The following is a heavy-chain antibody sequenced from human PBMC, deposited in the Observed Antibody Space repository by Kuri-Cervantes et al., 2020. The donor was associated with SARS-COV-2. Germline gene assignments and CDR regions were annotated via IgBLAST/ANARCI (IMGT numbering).Heavy chain of an antibody. CDR1: GGSISSGSYY. D-gene: IGHD1-26*01. V-gene: IGHV4-61*09. Sequence: SETLSLTCTVSGGSISSGSYYWSWIRQPAGKGLEWIGYIYTSGTTYYNPSLESRVSISVDTPKNHFSLKLSLVTAADTAVYYCAREDRPSGRYDYWGQGTLVTVSS. CDR2: IYTSGTT. J-gene: IGHJ4*02. CDR3: AREDRPSGRYDY.